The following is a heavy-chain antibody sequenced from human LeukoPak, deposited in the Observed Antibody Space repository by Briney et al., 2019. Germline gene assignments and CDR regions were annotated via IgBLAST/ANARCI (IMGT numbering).Heavy chain of an antibody. Sequence: GGSLRLSCVASGFPFSSYWMTWVRQAPGEGLEWVANIKQDGSKKSYVDSVKGRFTISRNNAKNSLYLQMNSLRAEDTAIYYCTRVGYIDEGIDYWGQGTLVTVSS. CDR3: TRVGYIDEGIDY. CDR2: IKQDGSKK. D-gene: IGHD5-24*01. V-gene: IGHV3-7*04. CDR1: GFPFSSYW. J-gene: IGHJ4*02.